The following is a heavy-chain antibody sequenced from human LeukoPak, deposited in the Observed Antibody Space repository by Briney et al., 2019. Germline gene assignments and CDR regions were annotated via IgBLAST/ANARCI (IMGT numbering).Heavy chain of an antibody. CDR2: INPNSGGP. D-gene: IGHD3-3*01. V-gene: IGHV1-2*02. Sequence: ASVKVSCKASGYSFTGFYIHWVRQAPGQGLEWMGWINPNSGGPKYAQKFQGRVTMTRDTSISTAYMELSRLKSDDTAVYFCARRVGVTGATWPFDYWGQGTLVTVSS. CDR3: ARRVGVTGATWPFDY. CDR1: GYSFTGFY. J-gene: IGHJ4*02.